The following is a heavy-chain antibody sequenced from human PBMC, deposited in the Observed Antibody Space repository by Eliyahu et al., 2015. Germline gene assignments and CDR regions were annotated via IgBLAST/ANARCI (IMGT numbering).Heavy chain of an antibody. Sequence: QVQLQQWGAGLLKPSETLSLTCAVYGGSFXGYYWSWIRQPPGKGLEWIGEINHSGSTHYNPXLKXRVTISVDTSKNQFSLKLSSVTAADTAVYYCARGPIVEMATKWNGVYFDYWGQGTLVTVSS. CDR1: GGSFXGYY. CDR2: INHSGST. V-gene: IGHV4-34*01. CDR3: ARGPIVEMATKWNGVYFDY. J-gene: IGHJ4*02. D-gene: IGHD5-24*01.